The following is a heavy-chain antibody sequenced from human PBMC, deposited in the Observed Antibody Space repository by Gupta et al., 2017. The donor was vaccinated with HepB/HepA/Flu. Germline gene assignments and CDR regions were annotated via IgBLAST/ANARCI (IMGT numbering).Heavy chain of an antibody. CDR2: GVYSSNT. J-gene: IGHJ4*02. CDR1: SGSIRSYY. Sequence: QVQLQESGPGLVKPSEALSLTCTVASGSIRSYYWRWIRPPPGKGLEWNGYGVYSSNTNYNPALQSRVTMSVDMSKNQFSLRLNSVTAADTAVDYCARHAPQWLVQGYYFDHWGQGTLVTVSS. D-gene: IGHD6-19*01. CDR3: ARHAPQWLVQGYYFDH. V-gene: IGHV4-59*13.